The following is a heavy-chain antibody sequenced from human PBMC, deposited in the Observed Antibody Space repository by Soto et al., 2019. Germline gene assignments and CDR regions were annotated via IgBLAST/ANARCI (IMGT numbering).Heavy chain of an antibody. D-gene: IGHD5-12*01. CDR1: GGTFSSYA. J-gene: IGHJ6*03. V-gene: IGHV1-69*13. Sequence: GASVKVSCKASGGTFSSYAISWVRQAPGQGLEWMGGIIPIFGTANYAQKFQGRVTITADESTSTAYMELSSLRAEDTALYYCAKGPREGIVATSKIQIYYYYYMDVWGKGTTVTVSS. CDR3: AKGPREGIVATSKIQIYYYYYMDV. CDR2: IIPIFGTA.